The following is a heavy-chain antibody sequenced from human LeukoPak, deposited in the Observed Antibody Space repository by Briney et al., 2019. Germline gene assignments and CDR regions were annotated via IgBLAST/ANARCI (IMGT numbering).Heavy chain of an antibody. CDR1: GFSFSSYA. CDR2: ISGSGGST. Sequence: GGSLRLSCAASGFSFSSYAMSWVRQAPGKGLEWVSGISGSGGSTYYADSVKGRFTISRDNSKNTLYLQMNSLRAEDTAVYYCAKSITMVRGVTSIWGQGTMVTVSS. D-gene: IGHD3-10*01. V-gene: IGHV3-23*01. J-gene: IGHJ3*02. CDR3: AKSITMVRGVTSI.